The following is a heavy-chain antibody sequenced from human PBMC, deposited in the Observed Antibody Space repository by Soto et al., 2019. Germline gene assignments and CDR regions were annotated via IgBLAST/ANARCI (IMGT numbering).Heavy chain of an antibody. CDR3: ARELRYFDWLSRGYYYYGMDV. D-gene: IGHD3-9*01. J-gene: IGHJ6*02. Sequence: GGSLRLSCAASGFTFSSYDMHLVRQATGKGLEWVSAIGTAGDTYYPGSVKGRFTISRENAKNSLYLQMNSLRAGDTAVYYCARELRYFDWLSRGYYYYGMDVWGQGTTVTVSS. CDR1: GFTFSSYD. V-gene: IGHV3-13*04. CDR2: IGTAGDT.